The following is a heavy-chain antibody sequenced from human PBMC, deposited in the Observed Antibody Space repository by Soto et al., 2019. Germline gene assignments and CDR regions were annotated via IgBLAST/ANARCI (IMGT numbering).Heavy chain of an antibody. J-gene: IGHJ6*02. CDR2: IGTAGDT. Sequence: TGGSLRLSCAASGFTFSSYDMHWVRQATGEGLEWVSAIGTAGDTYYPGSVKGRFTISRENAKNSLYLQMNSLRAGDTAVYYCARFGGPCGMDVWXQGTTLTVSS. D-gene: IGHD3-16*01. CDR3: ARFGGPCGMDV. CDR1: GFTFSSYD. V-gene: IGHV3-13*01.